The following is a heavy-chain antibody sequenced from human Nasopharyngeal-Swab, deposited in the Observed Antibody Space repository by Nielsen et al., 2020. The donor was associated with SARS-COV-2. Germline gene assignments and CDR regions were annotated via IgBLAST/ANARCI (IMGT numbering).Heavy chain of an antibody. D-gene: IGHD1-1*01. CDR1: GFTFSRFG. V-gene: IGHV3-23*01. J-gene: IGHJ4*01. Sequence: GESLKISCAASGFTFSRFGMGWVRQAPGKGLEWVSAISASGVTTYYADSVKGRFTISRDNSRNTVYLHMNSLRADDTAIYYCAKDLVPDGHNDFDYWGQGTLVPVSS. CDR2: ISASGVTT. CDR3: AKDLVPDGHNDFDY.